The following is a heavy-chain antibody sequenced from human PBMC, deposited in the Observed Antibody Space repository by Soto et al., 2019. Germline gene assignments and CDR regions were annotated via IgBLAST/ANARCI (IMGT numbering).Heavy chain of an antibody. J-gene: IGHJ1*01. CDR3: AQTHPTVTSGYFHH. CDR2: VSASGGST. Sequence: GGSLRLSCAASGFTFSSFAMSWVRQAPGKGLEWVSGVSASGGSTSYADSVKGRFTISRDKSKNTMYLQMNSLRAEDTAVYYCAQTHPTVTSGYFHHWGQGTLVTVS. CDR1: GFTFSSFA. V-gene: IGHV3-23*01. D-gene: IGHD4-17*01.